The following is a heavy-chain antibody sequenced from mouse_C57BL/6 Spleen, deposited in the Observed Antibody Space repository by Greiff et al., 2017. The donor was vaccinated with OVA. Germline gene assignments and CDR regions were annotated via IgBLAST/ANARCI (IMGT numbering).Heavy chain of an antibody. J-gene: IGHJ1*03. CDR2: IYPGGGYT. CDR3: ARELGGRRYFDV. Sequence: QVHVKQSGAELVRPGTSVKMSCKASGYTFTNYWIGWAKQRPGHGLEWIGDIYPGGGYTNYNEKFKGKATLTADKSSSTAYMQFSSLTSEDSAIYYCARELGGRRYFDVWGTGTTVTVSS. CDR1: GYTFTNYW. D-gene: IGHD2-12*01. V-gene: IGHV1-63*01.